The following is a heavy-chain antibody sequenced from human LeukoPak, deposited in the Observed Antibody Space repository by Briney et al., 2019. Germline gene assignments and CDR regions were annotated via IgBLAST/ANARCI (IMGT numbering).Heavy chain of an antibody. CDR1: GYTFTGYY. Sequence: ASVKVSCKASGYTFTGYYMHWVRQAPGQGLEWMGWINPNSGGTNYAQKFQGWVTVTRDTSISTAYMELSRLRSDDTAVYYCARGNGIFGVVITHGMDVWGQGTTVTVSS. CDR2: INPNSGGT. CDR3: ARGNGIFGVVITHGMDV. V-gene: IGHV1-2*04. D-gene: IGHD3-3*01. J-gene: IGHJ6*02.